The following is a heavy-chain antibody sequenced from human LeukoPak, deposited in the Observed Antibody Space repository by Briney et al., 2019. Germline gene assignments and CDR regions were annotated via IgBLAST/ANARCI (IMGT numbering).Heavy chain of an antibody. V-gene: IGHV1-69*13. CDR2: IIPIFGTA. CDR1: GGTFSSYA. J-gene: IGHJ4*02. D-gene: IGHD3-9*01. Sequence: RASVKVSCKASGGTFSSYAISWVRQAPGQGLEWMGGIIPIFGTANYAQKFQGRVTITADESTSTAYMELSSLRSEDTAVYYCARDYYDILTGYYSFDYWGQGTLVTVSS. CDR3: ARDYYDILTGYYSFDY.